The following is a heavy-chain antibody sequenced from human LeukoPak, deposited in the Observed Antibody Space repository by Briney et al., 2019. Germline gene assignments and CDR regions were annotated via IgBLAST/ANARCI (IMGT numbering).Heavy chain of an antibody. CDR2: THYSGST. J-gene: IGHJ5*02. D-gene: IGHD6-19*01. Sequence: SETLSLTCTVSGGSISSYYWSWIRQPPGEVLEWIGYTHYSGSTNYNPSLKSRVTISEDTSKNQFSLKLSSVTAADTAVYYCARSQARLGWFDPWGQGALVTVSS. V-gene: IGHV4-59*01. CDR1: GGSISSYY. CDR3: ARSQARLGWFDP.